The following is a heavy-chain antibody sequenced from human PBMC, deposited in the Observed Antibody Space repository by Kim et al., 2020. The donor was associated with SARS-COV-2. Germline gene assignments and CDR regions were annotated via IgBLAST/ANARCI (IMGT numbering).Heavy chain of an antibody. CDR1: GGSFSGYY. D-gene: IGHD3-10*01. CDR2: INHSGST. Sequence: SETLSLTCAVYGGSFSGYYWSWIRQPPGKGLEWIGEINHSGSTNYNPSLKSRVTISVDTSKNQFSLKLSSVTAADTAVYYCARARITMVRGGFFDYWGQG. J-gene: IGHJ4*02. V-gene: IGHV4-34*01. CDR3: ARARITMVRGGFFDY.